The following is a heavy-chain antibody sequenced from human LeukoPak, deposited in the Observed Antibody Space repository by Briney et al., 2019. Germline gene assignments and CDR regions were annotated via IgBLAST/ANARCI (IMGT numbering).Heavy chain of an antibody. CDR1: GDSISSGDYY. J-gene: IGHJ3*02. Sequence: SETLSLTCTVSGDSISSGDYYWSWIRQPAGKGLEWIGRISSSGSTNYNPSLKSRVTISVDTSKNQFSLKLSSVTAADTAVYYCAKTLWFGEQAFDTWGQGTMVTVSS. V-gene: IGHV4-61*02. D-gene: IGHD3-10*01. CDR3: AKTLWFGEQAFDT. CDR2: ISSSGST.